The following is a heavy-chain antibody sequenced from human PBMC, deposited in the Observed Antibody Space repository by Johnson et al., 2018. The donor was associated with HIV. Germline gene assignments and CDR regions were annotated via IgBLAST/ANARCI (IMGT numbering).Heavy chain of an antibody. J-gene: IGHJ3*02. CDR2: ISWNSGSI. Sequence: LLVESGGGVVQPGRSLRLSCAASGFTFDDYAMHWVRQAPGKGLEWVSGISWNSGSIGYADSVKGRFTISRDNAKNSLYLQMNSLRAEDTALYYCAKDLAVAAMGAFDIWGQGTMVTVSS. V-gene: IGHV3-9*01. D-gene: IGHD6-19*01. CDR3: AKDLAVAAMGAFDI. CDR1: GFTFDDYA.